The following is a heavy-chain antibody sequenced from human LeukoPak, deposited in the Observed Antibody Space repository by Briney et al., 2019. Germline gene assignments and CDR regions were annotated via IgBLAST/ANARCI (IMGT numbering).Heavy chain of an antibody. V-gene: IGHV1-18*01. Sequence: ASVKVSCKASGYTFTSYGISWVRQAPGQGLEWMGWISAYNGNTNYAQKLQGGVTMTTDTSTSTAYMELRSLRSDDTAVYYCARGPPGYDILTGYYGITNFYYWGQGTLVTVSS. CDR1: GYTFTSYG. J-gene: IGHJ4*02. CDR2: ISAYNGNT. CDR3: ARGPPGYDILTGYYGITNFYY. D-gene: IGHD3-9*01.